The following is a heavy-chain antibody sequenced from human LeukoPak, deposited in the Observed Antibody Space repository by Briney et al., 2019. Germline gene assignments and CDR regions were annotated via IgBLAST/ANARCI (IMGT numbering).Heavy chain of an antibody. V-gene: IGHV1-24*01. CDR3: ATDPSYYDSSGYYFDY. CDR1: GYTLTELS. J-gene: IGHJ4*02. D-gene: IGHD3-22*01. CDR2: FDPEDGET. Sequence: ASVKVSCKVSGYTLTELSMHWVRQAPGKGLEWMGGFDPEDGETIYAQKFQGRVTMTEDTSTDTAYMELSSLRSEDTAVYYCATDPSYYDSSGYYFDYWGQGTLVTVPS.